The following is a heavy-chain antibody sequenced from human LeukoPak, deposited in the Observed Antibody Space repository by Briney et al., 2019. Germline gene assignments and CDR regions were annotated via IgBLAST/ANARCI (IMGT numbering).Heavy chain of an antibody. J-gene: IGHJ4*02. V-gene: IGHV1-8*03. D-gene: IGHD3-22*01. Sequence: ASVKVSCKASGYTFTSYDINWVRQATGQGLEWMGWMNPNSGNTGYAQKFQGRVTITRNTSISTAYMELSSLRSEDTAVYYCARGSYDSSGYYLDYWGQGTLVTVSS. CDR2: MNPNSGNT. CDR1: GYTFTSYD. CDR3: ARGSYDSSGYYLDY.